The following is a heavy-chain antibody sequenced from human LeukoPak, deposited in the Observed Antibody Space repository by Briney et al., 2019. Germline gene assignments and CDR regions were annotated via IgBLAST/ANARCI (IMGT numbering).Heavy chain of an antibody. CDR3: ARVNGGKSEAFDI. V-gene: IGHV1-69*04. CDR1: GGTFSSYA. CDR2: IIPIFGIA. J-gene: IGHJ3*02. D-gene: IGHD4-23*01. Sequence: GASVKVSCKASGGTFSSYAISWVRQAPGQGLEWMGRIIPIFGIANYAQKFQGRVTITADKSTSTAYMELSSLRSEDTAVYYCARVNGGKSEAFDIWGQGTMVTVSS.